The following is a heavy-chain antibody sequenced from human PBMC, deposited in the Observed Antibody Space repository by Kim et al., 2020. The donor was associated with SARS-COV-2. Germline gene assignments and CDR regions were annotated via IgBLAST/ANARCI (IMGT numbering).Heavy chain of an antibody. CDR1: GGSISSSSYY. CDR2: IYYSGST. J-gene: IGHJ4*02. CDR3: ARLDSLTGTLFDY. D-gene: IGHD1-20*01. Sequence: SETLSLTCTVSGGSISSSSYYWGWIRQPPGKGLEWIGSIYYSGSTYYNPSLKSRVTISVDTSKNQFSLKLSSVTAADKAVYYCARLDSLTGTLFDYWGQGTLVTVSS. V-gene: IGHV4-39*01.